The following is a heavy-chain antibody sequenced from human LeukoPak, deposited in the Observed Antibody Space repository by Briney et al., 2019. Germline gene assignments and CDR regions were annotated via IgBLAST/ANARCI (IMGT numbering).Heavy chain of an antibody. CDR1: GFTFSSYS. V-gene: IGHV3-21*01. D-gene: IGHD6-13*01. CDR3: ARDTWQQLVLYYYYMDV. J-gene: IGHJ6*03. CDR2: ISSSSSYI. Sequence: PGGSLRLSCAASGFTFSSYSMNWVRQAPGKGLEWVSSISSSSSYIYYADSVKGRFTISRDNAKISLYLQMNSLRAEDTAVYYCARDTWQQLVLYYYYMDVWGKGTTVTVSS.